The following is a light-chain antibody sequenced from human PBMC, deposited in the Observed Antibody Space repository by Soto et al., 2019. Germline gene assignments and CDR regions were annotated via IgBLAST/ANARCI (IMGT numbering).Light chain of an antibody. CDR1: QSISSY. J-gene: IGKJ5*01. CDR2: DAS. V-gene: IGKV1-33*01. Sequence: DIQMTQSPSSLSASVGDRVTITCRASQSISSYLNWYQQKPGRAPKLLIYDASNLEAGVPSRFRGSGSGTDFTLTISRLQPEDIATYYCQQYENLPTFGQGTRLEIK. CDR3: QQYENLPT.